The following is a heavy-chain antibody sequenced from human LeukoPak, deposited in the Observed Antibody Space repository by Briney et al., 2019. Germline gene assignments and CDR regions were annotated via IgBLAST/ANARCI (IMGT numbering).Heavy chain of an antibody. CDR2: IYYSGST. Sequence: SETLSLTCTVSGGSISSSSYYWGWIRQPPGKGLEWIGSIYYSGSTYYKPSLKSRVTISVDTSKNQFSLKLSSVTAADTAVYYCVGYYDSSGHYFDYWGQGTLVTVSS. J-gene: IGHJ4*02. V-gene: IGHV4-39*01. CDR1: GGSISSSSYY. D-gene: IGHD3-22*01. CDR3: VGYYDSSGHYFDY.